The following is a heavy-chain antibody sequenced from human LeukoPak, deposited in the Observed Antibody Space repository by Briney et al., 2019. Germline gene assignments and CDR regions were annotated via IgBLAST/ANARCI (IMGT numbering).Heavy chain of an antibody. CDR1: GYTFTGHY. V-gene: IGHV1-2*06. CDR2: INPNSGGT. Sequence: ASVKVSCKASGYTFTGHYLHWVRQAPGQGLEWMGRINPNSGGTNYAQKFQGRVTMTRDTSTSTVYMELSSLRSEDTAVYYCARESQGFGYWGQGTLVTVSS. J-gene: IGHJ4*02. D-gene: IGHD3-16*01. CDR3: ARESQGFGY.